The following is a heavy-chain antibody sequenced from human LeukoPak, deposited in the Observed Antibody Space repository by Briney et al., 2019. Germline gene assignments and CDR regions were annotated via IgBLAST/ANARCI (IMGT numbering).Heavy chain of an antibody. J-gene: IGHJ4*02. CDR1: GFTFSSYG. CDR2: ISGSGGST. CDR3: AKLTGNSVNFDY. V-gene: IGHV3-23*01. Sequence: AGGSLRLSCAASGFTFSSYGMSWVRQAPGKGLEWVSTISGSGGSTYYADSVKGRFTISRDNSKNTVHLHMNSLSAEDTAVYYCAKLTGNSVNFDYWGQGTLVTVSS. D-gene: IGHD3-9*01.